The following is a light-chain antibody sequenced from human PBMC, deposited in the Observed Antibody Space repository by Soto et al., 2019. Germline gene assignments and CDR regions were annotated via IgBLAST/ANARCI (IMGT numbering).Light chain of an antibody. CDR3: NSFTSRSTFV. V-gene: IGLV2-14*01. J-gene: IGLJ1*01. CDR1: SSDVGDYNY. Sequence: QSVLTQPASVSGSPGQSITISCTGSSSDVGDYNYVSWYQQRPGKAPKLMIYEVSNRPSGVSNRFSGSKSGNTASLTISGLQAEDEADYYCNSFTSRSTFVFGTGTKVTVL. CDR2: EVS.